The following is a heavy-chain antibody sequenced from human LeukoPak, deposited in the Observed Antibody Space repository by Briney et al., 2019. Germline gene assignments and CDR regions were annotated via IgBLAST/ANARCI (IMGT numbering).Heavy chain of an antibody. CDR1: GFTFTNYW. J-gene: IGHJ6*03. CDR2: IKQDRSEK. Sequence: GGSLRLSCAASGFTFTNYWMSWVRQAPGKGLELVANIKQDRSEKHYVDSVKGRFTISRDNAKNSLYLQMSSLRAEDTAVYYCALGGISIRGDYYYMDVWGKGTTVTVSS. D-gene: IGHD1-26*01. V-gene: IGHV3-7*01. CDR3: ALGGISIRGDYYYMDV.